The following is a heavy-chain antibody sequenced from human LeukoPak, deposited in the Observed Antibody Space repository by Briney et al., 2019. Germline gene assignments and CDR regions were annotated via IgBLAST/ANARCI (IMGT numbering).Heavy chain of an antibody. CDR3: ARGWHDSSGYYYVDAFDI. CDR1: GYTFTSYG. Sequence: ASVKVSCKASGYTFTSYGISWVRQAPGQGLEWMGWISAYNGNTNYAQKLQGRVTMTTDTSTSTAYMEPRSLRSDDTAVYYCARGWHDSSGYYYVDAFDIWGQGTMVTVSS. V-gene: IGHV1-18*01. J-gene: IGHJ3*02. D-gene: IGHD3-22*01. CDR2: ISAYNGNT.